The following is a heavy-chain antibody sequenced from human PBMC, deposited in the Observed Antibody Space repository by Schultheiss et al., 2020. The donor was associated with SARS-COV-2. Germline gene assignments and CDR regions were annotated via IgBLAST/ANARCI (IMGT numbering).Heavy chain of an antibody. V-gene: IGHV4-59*08. CDR1: GGSISSYY. CDR2: IYYSGST. CDR3: ARIYDFWSRFDP. Sequence: SETLSLTCTVSGGSISSYYWSWIRQPPGKGLEWIGYIYYSGSTNYNPSLKSRVTISVDTSKNQFSLKLSSVTAADTAVYYCARIYDFWSRFDPWGQGTLVTVSS. J-gene: IGHJ5*02. D-gene: IGHD3-3*01.